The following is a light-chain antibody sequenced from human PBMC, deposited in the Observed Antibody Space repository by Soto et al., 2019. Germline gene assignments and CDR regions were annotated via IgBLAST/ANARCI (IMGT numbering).Light chain of an antibody. CDR1: QSISSSN. CDR3: QQYGSSPET. Sequence: EIVLTQSPGTLSLSPGERATLSCRASQSISSSNLAWYQQKPGRAPRLLLYGASNRAAGIPDRFSGSGSGTDFTLTISRLEPEDFAVYYCQQYGSSPETFGQGTKVEIK. J-gene: IGKJ1*01. CDR2: GAS. V-gene: IGKV3-20*01.